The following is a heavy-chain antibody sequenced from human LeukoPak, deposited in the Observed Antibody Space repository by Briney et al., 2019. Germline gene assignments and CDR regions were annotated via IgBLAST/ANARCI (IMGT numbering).Heavy chain of an antibody. CDR1: GFTFSDYY. D-gene: IGHD2/OR15-2a*01. CDR3: AREVVIVPDYFYYGLDV. V-gene: IGHV3-11*01. CDR2: ISSSGDSL. Sequence: GGSLRLSCAASGFTFSDYYMTWIRQAPGKGLEWVSFISSSGDSLYYADSVRGRFTISRDNAKNSLFLQMNSLRAEDTAVYYCAREVVIVPDYFYYGLDVWGQGTTVTVSS. J-gene: IGHJ6*02.